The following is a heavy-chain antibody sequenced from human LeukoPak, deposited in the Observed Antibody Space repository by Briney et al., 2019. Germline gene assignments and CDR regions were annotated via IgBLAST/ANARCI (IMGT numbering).Heavy chain of an antibody. CDR1: GYTFTGYY. CDR3: ARDRPLDADDYYGFYYFDY. CDR2: INPNSVGT. V-gene: IGHV1-2*02. J-gene: IGHJ4*02. Sequence: ASVKGSCKASGYTFTGYYMHWVCQAPGQGLEWMGWINPNSVGTNHAKKFQGRVTMTRDTSISTAYMELSRLRSDDTAVYYCARDRPLDADDYYGFYYFDYWGQGTLVTVSS. D-gene: IGHD3-10*01.